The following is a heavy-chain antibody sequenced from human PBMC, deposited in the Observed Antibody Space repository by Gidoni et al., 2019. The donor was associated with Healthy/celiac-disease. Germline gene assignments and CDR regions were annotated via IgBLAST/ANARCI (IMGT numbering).Heavy chain of an antibody. J-gene: IGHJ4*02. V-gene: IGHV3-23*01. Sequence: GKGLEWVSAISGSGGSTYYADSVKGRFTISRDNSKNTLYLQMNSLRAEDTAVYYCAKDHGVVAATHGGYWGQGTLVTVSS. D-gene: IGHD2-15*01. CDR3: AKDHGVVAATHGGY. CDR2: ISGSGGST.